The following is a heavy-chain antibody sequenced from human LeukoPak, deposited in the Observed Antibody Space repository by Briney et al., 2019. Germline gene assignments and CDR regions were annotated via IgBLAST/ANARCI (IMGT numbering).Heavy chain of an antibody. CDR3: AKDRGGQQHGSPKYYFDY. CDR2: IWYGGSNK. D-gene: IGHD6-13*01. V-gene: IGHV3-33*06. CDR1: GFTVSSFG. J-gene: IGHJ4*02. Sequence: GGSLRLSCAASGFTVSSFGRHWLRQAPGKGLEGLTVIWYGGSNKYYADSVKGRFTIARDNCKNTLYLQMNSLKAEDTAVYYCAKDRGGQQHGSPKYYFDYWGQGTLVTVSS.